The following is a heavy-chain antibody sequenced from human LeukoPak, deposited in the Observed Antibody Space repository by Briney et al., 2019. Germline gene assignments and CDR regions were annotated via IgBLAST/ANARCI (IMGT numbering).Heavy chain of an antibody. D-gene: IGHD4-17*01. Sequence: GGSLRLSCAASGFTFSTYEINWVRQAPGKGLEWLSHISTSGSSIHYADSVKGRFTISRDNAKNSLYLQMNSLRVEDTAVYYCARDATTELGTVYMDVWGKGTTVAISS. CDR1: GFTFSTYE. V-gene: IGHV3-48*03. CDR3: ARDATTELGTVYMDV. CDR2: ISTSGSSI. J-gene: IGHJ6*03.